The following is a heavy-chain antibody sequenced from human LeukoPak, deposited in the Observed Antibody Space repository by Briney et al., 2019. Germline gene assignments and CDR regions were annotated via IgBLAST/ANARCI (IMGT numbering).Heavy chain of an antibody. J-gene: IGHJ4*02. CDR1: GFTFDDYA. D-gene: IGHD3-22*01. CDR3: AKDNHYDSSGYYDY. V-gene: IGHV3-9*01. CDR2: INWNSGSI. Sequence: GGSLRFSCAAPGFTFDDYAMTWFRQAPGKALEGVSRINWNSGSIGYADSVKGRFTISRDNAKNSLYLQMNSLRADDTALYYCAKDNHYDSSGYYDYWGQGTLVTVSS.